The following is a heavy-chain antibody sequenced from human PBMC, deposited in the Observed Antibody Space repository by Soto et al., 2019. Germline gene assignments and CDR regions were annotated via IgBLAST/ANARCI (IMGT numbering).Heavy chain of an antibody. V-gene: IGHV1-69*13. D-gene: IGHD2-2*01. CDR2: IIPIFGAA. CDR1: GGTFSSYA. J-gene: IGHJ4*02. Sequence: SVKVSCKASGGTFSSYAISWVRQAPGQGLEWMGGIIPIFGAANYAQKFQGRVTITADESTSTAYMELSSLRSEDTAVYYCARDKYKPLERRAFDYWGQGTQVTVPQ. CDR3: ARDKYKPLERRAFDY.